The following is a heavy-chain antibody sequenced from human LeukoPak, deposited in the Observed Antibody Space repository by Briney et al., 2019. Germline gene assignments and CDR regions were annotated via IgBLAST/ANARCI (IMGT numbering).Heavy chain of an antibody. CDR1: GFTLRNYW. V-gene: IGHV3-7*01. Sequence: GGSLRLSCVASGFTLRNYWMTWVRQAPGKGLEWVASIRDDGSAKFFVQSVKGRFTISRDDRKNSLYLQMNSLRAEDTAVYYCARAGLQQWLSFDNWGQGTLVTVST. CDR2: IRDDGSAK. J-gene: IGHJ4*02. CDR3: ARAGLQQWLSFDN. D-gene: IGHD6-19*01.